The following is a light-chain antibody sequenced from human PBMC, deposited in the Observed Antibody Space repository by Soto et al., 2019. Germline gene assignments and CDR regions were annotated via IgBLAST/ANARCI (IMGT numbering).Light chain of an antibody. Sequence: EIVLTQSPATLSLSPGDRAALSCKASQSVHNYLAWYQQKVGQAPRLLIYGASTRATGIPARFSGSGSGTEFTLTISSLQSEDFAVYYCQQYNNWPAITFGQGTRLEIK. CDR1: QSVHNY. CDR3: QQYNNWPAIT. V-gene: IGKV3D-15*01. CDR2: GAS. J-gene: IGKJ5*01.